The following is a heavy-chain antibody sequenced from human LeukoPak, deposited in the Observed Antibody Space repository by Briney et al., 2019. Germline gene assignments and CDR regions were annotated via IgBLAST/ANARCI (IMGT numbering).Heavy chain of an antibody. CDR3: AKSWNYYDSSGDDALDI. CDR2: ISYDGSNK. V-gene: IGHV3-30*18. J-gene: IGHJ3*02. Sequence: GSLRLSCAASGFPFSSYGMHWVRQAPGKGLEWVAVISYDGSNKYYADSVKGRFTISRDNSKNTLYLQMNRLRVEDTAVYYCAKSWNYYDSSGDDALDIWGQGTMVTVSS. D-gene: IGHD3-22*01. CDR1: GFPFSSYG.